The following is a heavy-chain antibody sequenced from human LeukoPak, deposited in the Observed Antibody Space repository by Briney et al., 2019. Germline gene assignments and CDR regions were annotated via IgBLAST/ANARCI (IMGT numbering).Heavy chain of an antibody. CDR2: IKQDGSEK. CDR1: GFTFSSYW. V-gene: IGHV3-7*04. D-gene: IGHD3-22*01. J-gene: IGHJ4*02. CDR3: ARAPPVYYDSSGYYG. Sequence: GGSLRLSCAASGFTFSSYWMSWVRQAPGKGLEWVANIKQDGSEKYYVDSVKGRFTISRDNAKNSLYLQMNSLRVEDTAVYYCARAPPVYYDSSGYYGWGQGTLVTVSS.